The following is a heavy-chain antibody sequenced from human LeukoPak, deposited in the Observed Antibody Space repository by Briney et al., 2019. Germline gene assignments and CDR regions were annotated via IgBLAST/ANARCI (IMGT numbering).Heavy chain of an antibody. V-gene: IGHV4-39*07. CDR1: GGSISSSSYY. Sequence: SETLSLTCTVSGGSISSSSYYWAWIRQPPGKGLEWIGSIHYSGSTYYNPSLKSRVTTSVDTSKNQFSLKLSSVTAADTAVYYCARAEAYYDFWSGNLFDNWGQRTLVTLSS. CDR2: IHYSGST. D-gene: IGHD3-3*01. CDR3: ARAEAYYDFWSGNLFDN. J-gene: IGHJ4*02.